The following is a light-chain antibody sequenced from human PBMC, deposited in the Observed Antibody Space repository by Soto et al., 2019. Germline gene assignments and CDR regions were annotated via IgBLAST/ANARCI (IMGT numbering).Light chain of an antibody. J-gene: IGKJ1*01. CDR3: QLYNSYLWR. CDR2: DAS. Sequence: IQMTQSPSTLSASVEDRVTMTCRASQSISNWLAWYQQKPGKAPKLLIYDASNLESGVPSRFSGSGSGTQFTLTISSLQPDDFATYYCQLYNSYLWRFGQGTKVDI. CDR1: QSISNW. V-gene: IGKV1-5*01.